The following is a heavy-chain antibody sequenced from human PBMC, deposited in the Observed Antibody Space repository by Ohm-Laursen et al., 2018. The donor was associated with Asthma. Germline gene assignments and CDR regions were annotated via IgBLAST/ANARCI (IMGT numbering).Heavy chain of an antibody. CDR2: ISTASSFI. D-gene: IGHD1-26*01. CDR3: ARIGPEWELPGREYSLHH. Sequence: SLRLSCAAFGYTFSRYSIHWVRQIPGKGLEWVASISTASSFIYYADSVRGRFTTSRDNARNSVYLQMDSLRAEDTALYYCARIGPEWELPGREYSLHHWGGGTLVTVSS. V-gene: IGHV3-21*01. CDR1: GYTFSRYS. J-gene: IGHJ1*01.